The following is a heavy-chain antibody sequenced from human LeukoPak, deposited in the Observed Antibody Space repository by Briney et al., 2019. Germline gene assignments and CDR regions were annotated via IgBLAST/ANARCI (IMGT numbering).Heavy chain of an antibody. CDR2: IHPSGST. CDR3: ARGYDYSKTGY. CDR1: AGSLSGQY. Sequence: SETLSLTCAVHAGSLSGQYWSWIRQPPGKGLEWIGEIHPSGSTNYNPSLESRVIISLDTSKNQFSLRLSSVTAADTALYYCARGYDYSKTGYWGQGTLVTVSS. V-gene: IGHV4-34*01. D-gene: IGHD4-11*01. J-gene: IGHJ4*02.